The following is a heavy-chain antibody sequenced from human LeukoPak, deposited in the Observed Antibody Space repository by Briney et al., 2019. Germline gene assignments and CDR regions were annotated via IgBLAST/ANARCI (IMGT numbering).Heavy chain of an antibody. Sequence: GGSLRLSCAVSGFNFNSYWMKWVRQAPGKGLEWVANIKQDESEKNYVDSVKGRFTISRDNAKNSLYLQMNSLRAEDTAVYYCARDLGGYSYGDYWGQGTLVTVSS. CDR1: GFNFNSYW. CDR3: ARDLGGYSYGDY. J-gene: IGHJ4*02. D-gene: IGHD5-18*01. V-gene: IGHV3-7*01. CDR2: IKQDESEK.